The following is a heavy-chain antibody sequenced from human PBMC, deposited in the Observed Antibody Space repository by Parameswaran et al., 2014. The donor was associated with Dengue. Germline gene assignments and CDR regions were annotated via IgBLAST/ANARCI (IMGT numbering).Heavy chain of an antibody. CDR2: ISSSSSYI. V-gene: IGHV3-21*01. Sequence: VRQAPGKGLEWVSSISSSSSYIYYADSVKGRFTISRDNAKNSLYLQMNSLRAEDTAVYYCARERADGGTPDAFDIWGQGTMVTVSS. D-gene: IGHD1-7*01. J-gene: IGHJ3*02. CDR3: ARERADGGTPDAFDI.